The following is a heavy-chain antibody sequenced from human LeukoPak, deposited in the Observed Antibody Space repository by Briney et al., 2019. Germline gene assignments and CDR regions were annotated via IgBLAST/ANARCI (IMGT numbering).Heavy chain of an antibody. CDR2: IHYSGST. Sequence: TSSETLSLTCRVSGGSISSRRYWWGWIRQPPGKGLEWIGSIHYSGSTHYSPSLKSRVTISVDRSKNHFSLKLSSVTAADTAVYYCARPGAKMTTEDCYFDLWGRGTLVTVSS. CDR3: ARPGAKMTTEDCYFDL. CDR1: GGSISSRRYW. V-gene: IGHV4-39*02. J-gene: IGHJ2*01. D-gene: IGHD4/OR15-4a*01.